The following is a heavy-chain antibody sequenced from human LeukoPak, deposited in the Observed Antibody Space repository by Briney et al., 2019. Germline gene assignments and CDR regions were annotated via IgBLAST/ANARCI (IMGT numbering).Heavy chain of an antibody. J-gene: IGHJ4*02. D-gene: IGHD3-22*01. V-gene: IGHV3-23*01. Sequence: GESLRLSCAASGFTFRSYVMSWVRQAPGKGLEWVSAISGSGGSTYYADSVKGRFTISRDNSRNTLYLQMNSLRAEDTAVYYCANQYPYYYDSSGYAYWGQGTLVTVSS. CDR2: ISGSGGST. CDR3: ANQYPYYYDSSGYAY. CDR1: GFTFRSYV.